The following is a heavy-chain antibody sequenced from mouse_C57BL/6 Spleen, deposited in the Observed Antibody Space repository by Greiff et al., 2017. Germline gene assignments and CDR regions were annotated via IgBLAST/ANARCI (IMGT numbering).Heavy chain of an antibody. CDR1: GFTFSSYA. CDR2: ISDGGSYT. J-gene: IGHJ4*01. V-gene: IGHV5-4*03. CDR3: ASILTGDYAMDY. Sequence: EVKLLESGGGLVKPGGSLKLSCAASGFTFSSYAMSWVRQTPEKRLEWVATISDGGSYTYYPDNVKGRFTISRDNAKNNLYLQMSHLKSEDTAMYSCASILTGDYAMDYWGQGTSVTVSS. D-gene: IGHD2-13*01.